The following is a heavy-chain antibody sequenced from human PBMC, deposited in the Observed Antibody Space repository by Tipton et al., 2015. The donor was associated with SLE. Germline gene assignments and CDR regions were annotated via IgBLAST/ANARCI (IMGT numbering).Heavy chain of an antibody. D-gene: IGHD2-2*01. CDR1: GFTVSSKY. CDR2: FYHSGST. Sequence: LRLSCAASGFTVSSKYMNWIRQAPGKGLEWIGSFYHSGSTYYNPSLKSRVTISVDTSKNQFSLKLSSVTAADTAQYYCARINVPTAMDFYYYYMNVWGNGTTVTVS. CDR3: ARINVPTAMDFYYYYMNV. V-gene: IGHV4-38-2*01. J-gene: IGHJ6*03.